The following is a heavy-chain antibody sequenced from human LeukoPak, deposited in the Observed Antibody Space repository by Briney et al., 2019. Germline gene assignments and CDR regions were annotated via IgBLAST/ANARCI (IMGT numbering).Heavy chain of an antibody. CDR3: ARRDSYGKSFDY. J-gene: IGHJ4*02. CDR1: GGSIGNSDYY. D-gene: IGHD5-18*01. CDR2: IYYGDRT. V-gene: IGHV4-39*01. Sequence: SETLSLTCTVSGGSIGNSDYYWGWIRQSPGKGLEWMATIYYGDRTYYNPSLKSRVTVSVDTSKNQFSLKLSSVTAADTGVYYCARRDSYGKSFDYWGQGTLVTVSS.